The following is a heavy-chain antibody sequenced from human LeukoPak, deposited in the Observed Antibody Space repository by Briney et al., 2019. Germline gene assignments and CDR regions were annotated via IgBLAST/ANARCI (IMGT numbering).Heavy chain of an antibody. D-gene: IGHD3-3*01. CDR1: GFTFSNFG. V-gene: IGHV3-33*01. Sequence: GGSLRLSCSASGFTFSNFGMHWVRQAPGKGLEWVADIWYDGSKKYYADSVKGRFTISKDNSKNTLYLQLNSLRAEDTAVYYCARGPSHYDFWSGYYTDYLFYFDYWGQGTLVTVSS. CDR2: IWYDGSKK. CDR3: ARGPSHYDFWSGYYTDYLFYFDY. J-gene: IGHJ4*02.